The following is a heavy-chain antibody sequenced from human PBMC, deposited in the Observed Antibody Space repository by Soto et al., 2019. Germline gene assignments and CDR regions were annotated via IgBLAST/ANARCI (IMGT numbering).Heavy chain of an antibody. CDR3: AKDLGSGKPYYYYAMDV. D-gene: IGHD3-10*01. V-gene: IGHV3-30*18. CDR2: ISYDGSNK. CDR1: GFIFSRYG. Sequence: QGQLVESGGGVVQPGTSLRLSCEASGFIFSRYGMHWVRQAPGKGLEWVAVISYDGSNKYYAESVKGRFIISRDKSENTLYLQMNSLRAEDTAVYYCAKDLGSGKPYYYYAMDVWGQATTVTVSS. J-gene: IGHJ6*02.